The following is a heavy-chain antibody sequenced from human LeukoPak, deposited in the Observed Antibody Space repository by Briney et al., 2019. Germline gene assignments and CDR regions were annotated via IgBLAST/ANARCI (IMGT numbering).Heavy chain of an antibody. CDR1: GFTFSSYA. V-gene: IGHV3-23*01. CDR2: ISGGGGST. CDR3: RTVRGVIW. Sequence: GGSLRLSCAASGFTFSSYAMNWVRQAPGKGLEWVSAISGGGGSTYYTDSVKGRFTISRDNAKNSLYLQMNSLRAEDTAVYYCRTVRGVIWWGQGTLVTVSS. D-gene: IGHD3-10*01. J-gene: IGHJ4*02.